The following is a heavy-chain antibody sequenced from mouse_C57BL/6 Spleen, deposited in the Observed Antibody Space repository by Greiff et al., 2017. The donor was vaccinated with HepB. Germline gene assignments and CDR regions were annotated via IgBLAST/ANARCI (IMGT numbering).Heavy chain of an antibody. V-gene: IGHV1-52*01. J-gene: IGHJ2*01. CDR2: IDPSDSET. D-gene: IGHD2-4*01. CDR3: ARSGHDYGYFDY. CDR1: GYTFTSYW. Sequence: VQLQQPGAELVRPGSSVKLSCKASGYTFTSYWMHWVKQRPIQGLEWIGNIDPSDSETHYNQKFKDKATLTVDKSSSTAYMQLSSLTSEDSAVYYCARSGHDYGYFDYWGQGTTLTVSS.